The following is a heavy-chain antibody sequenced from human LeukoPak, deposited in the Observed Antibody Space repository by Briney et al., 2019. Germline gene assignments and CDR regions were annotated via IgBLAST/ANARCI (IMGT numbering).Heavy chain of an antibody. CDR2: IKQDGSEK. CDR3: ARGPGYSSGWFPGVY. Sequence: GGSLRLSCAASGFTFSSYWMSWVRQAPGKGLEWVANIKQDGSEKYYVDSVKGRFTISRDNAKNSLYLQMNSLRAEDTAVYYCARGPGYSSGWFPGVYWGQRTLVTVSS. D-gene: IGHD6-19*01. J-gene: IGHJ4*02. V-gene: IGHV3-7*01. CDR1: GFTFSSYW.